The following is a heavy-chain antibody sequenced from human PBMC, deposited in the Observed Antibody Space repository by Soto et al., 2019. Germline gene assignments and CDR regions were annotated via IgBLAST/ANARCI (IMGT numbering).Heavy chain of an antibody. CDR1: GGSISSYY. V-gene: IGHV4-59*01. J-gene: IGHJ4*02. D-gene: IGHD3-16*02. CDR3: ARVGITFGGVIVGLDC. CDR2: IYYRGST. Sequence: SETLSLTCTVSGGSISSYYWSWIRQPPGEGLGWVGYIYYRGSTNYNPSLKSRVTISVDTSKNQFSLKLSSVTAADTAVYYCARVGITFGGVIVGLDCWGQGTLVTVSS.